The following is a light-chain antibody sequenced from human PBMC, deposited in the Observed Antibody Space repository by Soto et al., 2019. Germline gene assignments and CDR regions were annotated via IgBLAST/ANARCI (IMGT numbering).Light chain of an antibody. CDR3: QQDNSYPT. V-gene: IGKV1-5*03. J-gene: IGKJ1*01. Sequence: DIQMTQSPSTLSASVGDRVTITCRASQSISSWLAWYQQKPGKAPKLLIYKASSLESGVPSRFSGSGSGAVFTLTSSRLQPDDSATYYCQQDNSYPTFGQGTKVEIK. CDR1: QSISSW. CDR2: KAS.